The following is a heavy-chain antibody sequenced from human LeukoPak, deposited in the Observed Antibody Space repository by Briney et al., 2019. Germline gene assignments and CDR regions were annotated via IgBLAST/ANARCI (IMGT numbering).Heavy chain of an antibody. CDR1: GFNFDDYG. Sequence: GGSLRLSCAASGFNFDDYGMSWVRQAPGKGLEGVCDINWNGAWTGYADSVKGRFTISRDNAKNSLYLQMNSLRAEDTALYYCAGYYYDSSRGFDLWGLGTLVTVSA. CDR2: INWNGAWT. J-gene: IGHJ5*02. CDR3: AGYYYDSSRGFDL. D-gene: IGHD3-22*01. V-gene: IGHV3-20*04.